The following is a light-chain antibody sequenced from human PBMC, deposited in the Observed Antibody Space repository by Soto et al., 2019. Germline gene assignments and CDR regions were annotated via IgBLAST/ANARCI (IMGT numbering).Light chain of an antibody. CDR3: QQYNNWPRT. V-gene: IGKV3-15*01. CDR1: QSVSRY. J-gene: IGKJ1*01. CDR2: DAS. Sequence: RVMTQSPATLSMSPGERATLSCRASQSVSRYLAWYQQKPGQAPRLLMYDASTRASGIPARFSGSGSGTEFTLTISSLQSEDFAVYYCQQYNNWPRTFGQGTKVEIK.